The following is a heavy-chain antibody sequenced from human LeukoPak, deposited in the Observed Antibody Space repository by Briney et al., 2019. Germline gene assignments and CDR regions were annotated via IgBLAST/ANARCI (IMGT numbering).Heavy chain of an antibody. CDR3: ARATYYYDSSGYWTLEFDFDI. D-gene: IGHD3-22*01. V-gene: IGHV4-34*01. Sequence: SETLSLTCGVHGEFFSGYYWSWIRQPPGKGLEWIGDINHSGTTKYNPSLKSRVTISVDTSKNQFSLKLSSVTAADTAVYYCARATYYYDSSGYWTLEFDFDIWGQGTMVTVSS. CDR2: INHSGTT. J-gene: IGHJ3*02. CDR1: GEFFSGYY.